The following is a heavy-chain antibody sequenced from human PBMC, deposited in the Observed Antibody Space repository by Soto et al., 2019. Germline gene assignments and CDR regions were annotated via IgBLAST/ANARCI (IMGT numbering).Heavy chain of an antibody. CDR3: ARRADYCSSTSCYDYYYYGMDV. V-gene: IGHV5-51*01. CDR1: GYSFTSYW. D-gene: IGHD2-2*01. CDR2: IYPGDSDT. J-gene: IGHJ6*02. Sequence: GESLKISCKGSGYSFTSYWLGWVRQMPGKGLEWMGIIYPGDSDTRYSPSFQGQVTISADKSISTAYLQWSSLKASDTAMYYCARRADYCSSTSCYDYYYYGMDVWGQGTTVTVSS.